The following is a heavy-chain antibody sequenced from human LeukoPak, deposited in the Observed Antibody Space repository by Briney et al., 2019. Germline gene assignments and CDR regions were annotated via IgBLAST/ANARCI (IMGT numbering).Heavy chain of an antibody. CDR1: GFALSSHW. CDR3: AREPTVTTSGY. D-gene: IGHD4-17*01. Sequence: GGSLRLSCAASGFALSSHWMTWVRQVPGRGPEWVANVNRDGSETYYLDSVKGRFTISRDDAKNSLYLQMNSLRAEDTAIYFCAREPTVTTSGYWGQGTLVTVSS. CDR2: VNRDGSET. V-gene: IGHV3-7*01. J-gene: IGHJ4*02.